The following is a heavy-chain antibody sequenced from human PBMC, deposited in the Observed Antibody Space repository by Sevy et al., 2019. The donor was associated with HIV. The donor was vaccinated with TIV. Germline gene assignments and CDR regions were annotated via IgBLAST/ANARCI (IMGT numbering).Heavy chain of an antibody. D-gene: IGHD3-10*01. CDR1: GFTFDDYA. CDR2: ISWYSGSI. CDR3: AKGRYYYGSGSYYDDAFDI. Sequence: GGSLRLSCAASGFTFDDYAMHWVRQAPGKGLEWVSGISWYSGSIGYAASVKGRFTISRDNAKNSLYLQMNSLRAEDTALYYCAKGRYYYGSGSYYDDAFDIWGQGTMVTVSS. V-gene: IGHV3-9*01. J-gene: IGHJ3*02.